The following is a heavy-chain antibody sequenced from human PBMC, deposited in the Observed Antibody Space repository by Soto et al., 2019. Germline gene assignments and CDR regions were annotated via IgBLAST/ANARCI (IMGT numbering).Heavy chain of an antibody. J-gene: IGHJ6*02. CDR3: ARDGFVGCSSNSCYYYYYGMDV. Sequence: ASVKVSCKASGYTFTGYYMHWVRQAPGQGLEWMGWINPNSGGTNYAQKFQGRVTMTRDTSISTAYMELSRLRSDDTAVYYCARDGFVGCSSNSCYYYYYGMDVWGQGTTVSVSS. CDR2: INPNSGGT. V-gene: IGHV1-2*02. CDR1: GYTFTGYY. D-gene: IGHD2-2*01.